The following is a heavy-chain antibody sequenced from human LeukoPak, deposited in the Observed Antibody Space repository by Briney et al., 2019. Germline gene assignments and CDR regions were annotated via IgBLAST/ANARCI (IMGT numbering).Heavy chain of an antibody. CDR1: GHTFTSYG. V-gene: IGHV1-18*01. CDR2: ISAYNGNT. J-gene: IGHJ4*02. CDR3: ARETNWGWKGPIDY. D-gene: IGHD7-27*01. Sequence: ASVKVSCKASGHTFTSYGISWVRQAPGQGLERRGWISAYNGNTNYAQKLQGRVTMTTDTSTSTAYMELRSLRSDDTAVYYCARETNWGWKGPIDYWGQGTLVTVSS.